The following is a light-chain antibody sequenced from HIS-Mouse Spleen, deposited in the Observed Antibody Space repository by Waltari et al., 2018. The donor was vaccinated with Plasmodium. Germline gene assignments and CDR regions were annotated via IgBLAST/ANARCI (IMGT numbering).Light chain of an antibody. V-gene: IGKV1-27*01. CDR3: QKYNSALT. CDR1: QGISNY. Sequence: DIQMTQSPSSLSASVGDRVTITCRASQGISNYLAWYQQKPGKVPKLLIYAASTLQSGVPSRFSDSGSGTDFTLTISSLQPEDVATYYCQKYNSALTFGPGTKVDIK. CDR2: AAS. J-gene: IGKJ3*01.